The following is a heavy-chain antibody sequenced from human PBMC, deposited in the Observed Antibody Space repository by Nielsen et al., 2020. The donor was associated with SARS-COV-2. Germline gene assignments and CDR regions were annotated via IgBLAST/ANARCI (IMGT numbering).Heavy chain of an antibody. D-gene: IGHD3-10*01. CDR1: GFTFRNYG. CDR2: ITYDGLNE. J-gene: IGHJ5*02. V-gene: IGHV3-30*18. Sequence: LSLTCVASGFTFRNYGMHWVRQAPGKGLEWLAVITYDGLNEFYVKSVEGRFTISRDNSKNTLYLQMNSLRTEDTAVYYCAKGKQYGSGSPHDWFDPWGQGTLVTVSS. CDR3: AKGKQYGSGSPHDWFDP.